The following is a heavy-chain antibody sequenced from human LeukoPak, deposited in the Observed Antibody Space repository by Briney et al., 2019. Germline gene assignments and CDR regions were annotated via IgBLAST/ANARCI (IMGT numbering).Heavy chain of an antibody. CDR1: GGTFSSYP. D-gene: IGHD3-22*01. Sequence: ASVKVSCKASGGTFSSYPISWVRQAPGQGLEWMGWINAGNGNTKYSQKFQGRVTITRDTSASTAYMELSSLRSEDTAVYYCARDQFRSTGYYYYWGQGTLVTVSS. V-gene: IGHV1-3*01. CDR3: ARDQFRSTGYYYY. J-gene: IGHJ4*02. CDR2: INAGNGNT.